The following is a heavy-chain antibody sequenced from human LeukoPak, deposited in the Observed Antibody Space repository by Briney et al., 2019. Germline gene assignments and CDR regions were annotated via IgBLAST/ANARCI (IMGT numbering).Heavy chain of an antibody. Sequence: ASVKVSCKASGYTFTSYDINWVRQATGQGLEWMGWMNPNSGNTGYAQKFQGRVTMTTDTSTSTAYMELRSLRSDDTAVYYCARTHSSGWYSVGYYYMDVWGKGTTVIVSS. V-gene: IGHV1-8*01. D-gene: IGHD6-19*01. J-gene: IGHJ6*03. CDR3: ARTHSSGWYSVGYYYMDV. CDR1: GYTFTSYD. CDR2: MNPNSGNT.